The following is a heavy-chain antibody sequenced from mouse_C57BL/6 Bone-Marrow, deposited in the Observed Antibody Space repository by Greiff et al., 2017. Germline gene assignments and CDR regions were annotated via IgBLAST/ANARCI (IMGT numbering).Heavy chain of an antibody. CDR1: GYTFTNYW. V-gene: IGHV1-63*01. Sequence: VQLQQSGAELVRPGTSVTMSCKASGYTFTNYWIGWAKQRPGHGLEWIGAIYPGGGYTNYNEKFKGKATLTADKSSSTAYMQFSSLTSEDSAIYYCARWGAYYFDYWGQGTTLTVSS. J-gene: IGHJ2*01. CDR3: ARWGAYYFDY. CDR2: IYPGGGYT.